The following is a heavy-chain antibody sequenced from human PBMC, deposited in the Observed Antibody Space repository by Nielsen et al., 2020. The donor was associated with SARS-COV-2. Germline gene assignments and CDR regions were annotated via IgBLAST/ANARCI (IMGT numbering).Heavy chain of an antibody. D-gene: IGHD4-17*01. CDR2: ITWNGVTL. CDR3: GSTTYDYGIGY. V-gene: IGHV3-9*01. Sequence: GGSLRLSCAASGFTFADFAMHWVRQAPGKGLEWVSGITWNGVTLGYADSVKGRFTISRDNAKNSLYLQMNSLRAEDTAVYYCGSTTYDYGIGYWGQGNLITVSS. CDR1: GFTFADFA. J-gene: IGHJ4*02.